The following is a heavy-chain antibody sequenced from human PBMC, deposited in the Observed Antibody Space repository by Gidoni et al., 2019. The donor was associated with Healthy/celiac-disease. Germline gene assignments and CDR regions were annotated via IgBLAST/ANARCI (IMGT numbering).Heavy chain of an antibody. CDR3: ARDRDTIVVVPAAIRPGTYYNWFDP. Sequence: QVQLVQSGAEVKKPGSSVKVSCKASGGTFSSYAIRWVRQAPGQGLEWMGRIIPILGIANYAQKFQGRVTITADKSTSTAYMELSSLRSEDTAVYYCARDRDTIVVVPAAIRPGTYYNWFDPWGQGTLVTVSS. D-gene: IGHD2-2*01. J-gene: IGHJ5*02. V-gene: IGHV1-69*04. CDR1: GGTFSSYA. CDR2: IIPILGIA.